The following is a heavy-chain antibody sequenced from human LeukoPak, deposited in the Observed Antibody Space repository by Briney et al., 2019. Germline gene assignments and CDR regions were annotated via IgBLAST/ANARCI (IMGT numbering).Heavy chain of an antibody. D-gene: IGHD5-12*01. V-gene: IGHV3-21*04. Sequence: GGSLRLSCAASGFTVSSNYMSWVRQAPGKGLEWVSSISSSSSYIYYADSVKGRFTISRDNSKNTLYLQMNSLRAEDTALYYCAKISGVAPIWGQGTMVTVSS. CDR2: ISSSSSYI. CDR1: GFTVSSNY. CDR3: AKISGVAPI. J-gene: IGHJ3*02.